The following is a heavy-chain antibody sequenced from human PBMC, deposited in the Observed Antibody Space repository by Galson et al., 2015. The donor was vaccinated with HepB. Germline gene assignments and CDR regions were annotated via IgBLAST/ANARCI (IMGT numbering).Heavy chain of an antibody. CDR2: ISSSGGDI. CDR1: GFTFSTYT. J-gene: IGHJ6*03. Sequence: SLRLSCAASGFTFSTYTMNWVRQAPGKGLEWVSSISSSGGDIYYADSMKGRFTISGDNAKNSLYLQMNSLRAEDTAVYYCASNSPDRSYYYYMGVWGKGTTVTVSS. D-gene: IGHD2/OR15-2a*01. V-gene: IGHV3-21*01. CDR3: ASNSPDRSYYYYMGV.